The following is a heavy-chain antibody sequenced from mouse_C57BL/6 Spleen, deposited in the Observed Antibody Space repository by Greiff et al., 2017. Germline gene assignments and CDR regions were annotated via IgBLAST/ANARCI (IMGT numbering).Heavy chain of an antibody. CDR3: ARERGTSLDY. Sequence: EVMLVESEGGLVQPGSSMKLSCTASGFTFSDYYMAWVRQVPEKGLEWVANINYDGSSTYYLDSLKSRFIISRDNAKNILYLHMSSLTAEDTATYYCARERGTSLDYWGQGTTLTVSS. J-gene: IGHJ2*01. V-gene: IGHV5-16*01. CDR2: INYDGSST. CDR1: GFTFSDYY. D-gene: IGHD3-3*01.